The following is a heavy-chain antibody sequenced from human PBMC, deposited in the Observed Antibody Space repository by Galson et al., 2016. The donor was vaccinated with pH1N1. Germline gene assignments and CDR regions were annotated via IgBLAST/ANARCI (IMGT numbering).Heavy chain of an antibody. J-gene: IGHJ3*02. V-gene: IGHV4-61*09. Sequence: TLSLTCTVSGDSISSGNYYWSWIRQPAGKGLECLGYIYTNGRSKYNPYLESRVTISIDTSKNQFSLKLSSVTAADTAMYYCARDDTGYDRLNAFDIWGHGTLVTVSS. CDR1: GDSISSGNYY. CDR2: IYTNGRS. D-gene: IGHD3-9*01. CDR3: ARDDTGYDRLNAFDI.